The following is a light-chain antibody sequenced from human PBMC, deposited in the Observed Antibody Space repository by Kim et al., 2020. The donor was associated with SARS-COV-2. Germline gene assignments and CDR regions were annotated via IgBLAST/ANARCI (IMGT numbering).Light chain of an antibody. CDR1: INKN. J-gene: IGKJ1*01. V-gene: IGKV1-16*01. CDR3: QHYSSYPWT. Sequence: INKNLAWFQQKPGKAPKSLIYGASSLQSGVPSRFSGSGSGTDFTLTISSLQPEDFATYYCQHYSSYPWTFGQGTKVDIK. CDR2: GAS.